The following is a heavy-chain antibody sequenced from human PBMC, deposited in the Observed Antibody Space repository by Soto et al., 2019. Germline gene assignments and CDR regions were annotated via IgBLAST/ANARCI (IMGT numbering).Heavy chain of an antibody. J-gene: IGHJ4*02. CDR3: ARDSGRTYRLYYFDF. CDR2: VYSSVST. CDR1: GGSMNSYY. Sequence: QVQLQESGPRLVKPSETLSLTCTVSGGSMNSYYWNWIRQTAGKGLEWIGRVYSSVSTNYNPSLQSRFIMSVVTSKSQFSLEMTSLPAADTLIYYCARDSGRTYRLYYFDFCGPGTLVTVSP. D-gene: IGHD1-1*01. V-gene: IGHV4-4*07.